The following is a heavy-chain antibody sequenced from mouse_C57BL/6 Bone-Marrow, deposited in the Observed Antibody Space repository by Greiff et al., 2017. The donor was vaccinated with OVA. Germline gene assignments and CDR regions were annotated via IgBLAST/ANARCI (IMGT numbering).Heavy chain of an antibody. V-gene: IGHV5-9-1*02. CDR3: TRILGWFAY. D-gene: IGHD1-1*01. Sequence: EVKLMESGEGLVKPGGSLKLSCAASGFTFSSYAMSWVRQTPEKRLEWVAYISSGGDYIYYADTVKGRFTISRDNARNTLYLQMSSLKSEDTAMYYCTRILGWFAYWGQGTLVTVSA. J-gene: IGHJ3*01. CDR1: GFTFSSYA. CDR2: ISSGGDYI.